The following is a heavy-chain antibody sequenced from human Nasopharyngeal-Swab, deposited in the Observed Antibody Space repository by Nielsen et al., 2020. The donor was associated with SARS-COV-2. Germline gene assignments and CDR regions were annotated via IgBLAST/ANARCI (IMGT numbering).Heavy chain of an antibody. CDR2: ISFNSGSI. D-gene: IGHD3-3*01. J-gene: IGHJ4*02. CDR1: GFTFDDYA. Sequence: GGSLRLSCEASGFTFDDYAMHWVRQAPGKGLEWVSDISFNSGSIGYADSVKGRFTISRDNAKNSLYLHMNSRRADDTAWYYCSKSTVYYDFWSGTAYYFDYWGQGTLVTVSS. CDR3: SKSTVYYDFWSGTAYYFDY. V-gene: IGHV3-9*01.